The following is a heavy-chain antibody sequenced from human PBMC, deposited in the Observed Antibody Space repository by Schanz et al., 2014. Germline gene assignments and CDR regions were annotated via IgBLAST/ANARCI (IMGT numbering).Heavy chain of an antibody. J-gene: IGHJ4*02. Sequence: QVQLVQSGSELKKPGASVKVSCKASGYTFIDYSLNWVRQAPGQGREWMGWISAYSGNSKYAQKLQGRVTMTTDTSTNTAYMELSNLRSEDTAVYYCARVDYGGHFDYWGQGTLVTVSS. CDR2: ISAYSGNS. V-gene: IGHV1-18*04. CDR1: GYTFIDYS. CDR3: ARVDYGGHFDY. D-gene: IGHD4-17*01.